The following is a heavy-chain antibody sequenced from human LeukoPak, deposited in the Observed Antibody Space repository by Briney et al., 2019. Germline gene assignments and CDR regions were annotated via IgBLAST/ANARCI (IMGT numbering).Heavy chain of an antibody. J-gene: IGHJ2*01. CDR2: ISGSGGST. CDR1: GFTFSSYA. D-gene: IGHD1-7*01. V-gene: IGHV3-23*01. Sequence: PGGSLRLSCAASGFTFSSYAMSWVRQAPGKGLEWVSAISGSGGSTYYADSVKGRFTLSRDNSKNALYLQINSLRAEDTAIYYCAKEGGTTGTTLAFFDLWGRGTLVTVSS. CDR3: AKEGGTTGTTLAFFDL.